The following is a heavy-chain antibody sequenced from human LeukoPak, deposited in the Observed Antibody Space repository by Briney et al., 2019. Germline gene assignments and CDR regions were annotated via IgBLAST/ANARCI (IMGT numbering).Heavy chain of an antibody. CDR2: ISGSGGST. Sequence: HGGSLRLSCAASGFTFSSYWMSWVRQAPGKGLEWVSAISGSGGSTYYADSVKGRFTISRDNSKNTLYLQMNSLRAEDTAVYYCARLITMAWSYFDYWGQGTLVTVSS. D-gene: IGHD3-10*01. J-gene: IGHJ4*02. CDR3: ARLITMAWSYFDY. V-gene: IGHV3-23*01. CDR1: GFTFSSYW.